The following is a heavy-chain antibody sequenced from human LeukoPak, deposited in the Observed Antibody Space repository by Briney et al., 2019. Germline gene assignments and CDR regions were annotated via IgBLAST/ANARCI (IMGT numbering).Heavy chain of an antibody. CDR1: GGSIISGTYY. CDR2: VFTSGST. J-gene: IGHJ4*02. V-gene: IGHV4-61*02. D-gene: IGHD3-22*01. Sequence: SETLSLTCTVSGGSIISGTYYWTWIRQPAGKGLEWIGRVFTSGSTSYNPSLKSRVTMSVDTSKNQFSLKLSSVTAADTAVYYCARVILSVYYDSSGYYYPLHFDYWGQGTLVTVSS. CDR3: ARVILSVYYDSSGYYYPLHFDY.